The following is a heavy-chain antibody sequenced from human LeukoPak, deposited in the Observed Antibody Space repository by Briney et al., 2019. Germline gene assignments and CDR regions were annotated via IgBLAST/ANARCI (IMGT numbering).Heavy chain of an antibody. CDR2: INPSGGST. D-gene: IGHD3-10*01. J-gene: IGHJ4*02. V-gene: IGHV1-46*01. Sequence: ASVKVSCKASGYTFTPYFIHWVRQAPGQGLEWMGIINPSGGSTSYAQKFQGRVTMTRDTSTSTVYMELSSLRSEDTAVYYCARDHGSAYYRAPRHWGQGTLVTVSS. CDR3: ARDHGSAYYRAPRH. CDR1: GYTFTPYF.